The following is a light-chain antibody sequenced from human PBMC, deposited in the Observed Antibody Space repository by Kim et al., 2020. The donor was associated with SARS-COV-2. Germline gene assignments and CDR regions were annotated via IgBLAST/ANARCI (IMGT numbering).Light chain of an antibody. Sequence: APGTTATVTCERNNIGSKSVHWYQQKPGQAPVLVMYFNDDRPSGIPERFSGSNSENTATLTINRVEAGDEADYYCQVWDSDTDHLIFGGGTRLTVL. CDR2: FND. V-gene: IGLV3-21*04. J-gene: IGLJ2*01. CDR3: QVWDSDTDHLI. CDR1: NIGSKS.